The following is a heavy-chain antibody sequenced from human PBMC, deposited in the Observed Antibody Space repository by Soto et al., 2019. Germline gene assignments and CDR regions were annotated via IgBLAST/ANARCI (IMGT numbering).Heavy chain of an antibody. J-gene: IGHJ4*02. V-gene: IGHV4-59*01. CDR2: IYYSGST. Sequence: PSETLSLTCTVSGGSISSYYWSWIRQPPGKGLEWIGYIYYSGSTNYNPSLKSRVTISVDTSKNQFSLKLSSVTAADTAVYYCARLWFGESGDYWGQGTLVTSPQ. D-gene: IGHD3-10*01. CDR3: ARLWFGESGDY. CDR1: GGSISSYY.